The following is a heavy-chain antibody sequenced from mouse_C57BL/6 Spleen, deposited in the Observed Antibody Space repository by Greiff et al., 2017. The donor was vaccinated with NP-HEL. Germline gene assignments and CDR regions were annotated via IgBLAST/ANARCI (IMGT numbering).Heavy chain of an antibody. J-gene: IGHJ4*01. CDR2: ISPGSGST. D-gene: IGHD2-4*01. Sequence: QVQLQQPGAELVKPGASVKMSCKASGYTFTRYWITWVKQRPGQGLEWIGDISPGSGSTNYNAKFKSKATLTVDTSSSTAYMQLSSLTSEDSAVYYCARNEGLRAMDYWGQGTAVTGSA. CDR3: ARNEGLRAMDY. CDR1: GYTFTRYW. V-gene: IGHV1-55*01.